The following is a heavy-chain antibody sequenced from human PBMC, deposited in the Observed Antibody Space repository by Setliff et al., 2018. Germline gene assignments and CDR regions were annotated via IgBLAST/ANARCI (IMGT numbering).Heavy chain of an antibody. V-gene: IGHV3-9*03. J-gene: IGHJ3*02. Sequence: PGGSLRLSCTASGFTFDDRAMHWVRQAPGKGLEWVAGISWRNEFIGYADSVKGRFTISRDNAQSSRYLQMNDLRSDDLALYYCVMALGQFDTIYDGFGIWGRGKMVTASS. CDR3: VMALGQFDTIYDGFGI. CDR1: GFTFDDRA. CDR2: ISWRNEFI. D-gene: IGHD3-9*01.